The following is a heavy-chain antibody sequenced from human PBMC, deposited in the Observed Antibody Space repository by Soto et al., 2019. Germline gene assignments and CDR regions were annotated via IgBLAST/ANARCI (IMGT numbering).Heavy chain of an antibody. Sequence: QVQLVQSGAEVKETGASVKVSCKASGYSFIAYYLHWVRQAPGQGPEWMGWINPKNGATNYAPKFQGRVTVTRDMSISTAYMELSRLRYDDTAVYYCARDDYGGNSGVLFDSWGQGTLVTVSS. V-gene: IGHV1-2*02. CDR1: GYSFIAYY. CDR2: INPKNGAT. J-gene: IGHJ4*02. CDR3: ARDDYGGNSGVLFDS. D-gene: IGHD4-17*01.